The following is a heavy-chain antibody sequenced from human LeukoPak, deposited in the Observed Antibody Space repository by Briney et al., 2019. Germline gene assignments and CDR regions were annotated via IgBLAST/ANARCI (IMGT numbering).Heavy chain of an antibody. Sequence: GGTLRLSCAASGFTFSSYGMSWVRQAPGKGLEWVSGIDGGGDSTYYADSVKGRFTISRDNSKNTLYLQMNSLRAEDTAVYYCAKRQPSSWWYYFDYWGQGTLVTVSS. D-gene: IGHD6-13*01. CDR3: AKRQPSSWWYYFDY. V-gene: IGHV3-23*01. J-gene: IGHJ4*02. CDR1: GFTFSSYG. CDR2: IDGGGDST.